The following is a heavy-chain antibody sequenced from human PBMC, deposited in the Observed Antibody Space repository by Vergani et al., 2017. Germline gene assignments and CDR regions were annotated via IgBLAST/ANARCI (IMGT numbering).Heavy chain of an antibody. V-gene: IGHV1-69*13. D-gene: IGHD5-12*01. Sequence: QVQLVQSGAEVKKPGSSVKVSCKASGGTFSSCAISWVRQAPGQGLEWMGRIIPIFGTANYAQKFQGRVTITADESTSTAYMELSSLRSEDTAVYYCARDRDIVATNYYYYGMDVWGQGTTVTVSS. J-gene: IGHJ6*02. CDR1: GGTFSSCA. CDR2: IIPIFGTA. CDR3: ARDRDIVATNYYYYGMDV.